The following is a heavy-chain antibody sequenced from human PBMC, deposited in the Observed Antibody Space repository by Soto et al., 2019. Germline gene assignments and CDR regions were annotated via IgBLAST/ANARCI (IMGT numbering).Heavy chain of an antibody. D-gene: IGHD2-2*01. CDR1: GYSFTNYW. J-gene: IGHJ4*02. CDR2: IYPGDSDT. V-gene: IGHV5-51*01. CDR3: ARRKASSTTSLSFRAGFDY. Sequence: PGESLKISCKGSGYSFTNYWIGWVRQMSGKGLEWMGLIYPGDSDTRYSPSFEGQVTISADKSISTAYLQWSGLKASDTAMYYCARRKASSTTSLSFRAGFDYWGQGTLVTVSS.